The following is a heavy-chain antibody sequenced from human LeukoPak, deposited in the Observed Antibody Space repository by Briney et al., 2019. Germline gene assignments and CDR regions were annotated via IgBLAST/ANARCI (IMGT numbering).Heavy chain of an antibody. CDR1: GFTFSSYS. D-gene: IGHD4-17*01. CDR3: ARDLAVTTGYFDY. CDR2: ISYDGSYK. J-gene: IGHJ4*02. V-gene: IGHV3-30*03. Sequence: GGSLRLSCAASGFTFSSYSMNWVRQAPGKGLEWVAVISYDGSYKYYADPVKGRFTISRDNSKNTLYLQMNSLRPEDTAVYYCARDLAVTTGYFDYWGQGTLVTVSS.